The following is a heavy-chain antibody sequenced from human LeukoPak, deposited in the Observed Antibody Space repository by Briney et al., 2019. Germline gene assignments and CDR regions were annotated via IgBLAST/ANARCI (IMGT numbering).Heavy chain of an antibody. CDR2: IYYSGST. CDR1: GGSISSSSYY. J-gene: IGHJ5*02. D-gene: IGHD1-26*01. Sequence: SETLSLTRTVSGGSISSSSYYWGWIRQPPGKGLEWIGSIYYSGSTYYNPSLKSRVTISVDTSKNQFSLKLSSVTAADTAVYYCAPGGMGAIGVNWFDPWGQGTLVTVSS. V-gene: IGHV4-39*01. CDR3: APGGMGAIGVNWFDP.